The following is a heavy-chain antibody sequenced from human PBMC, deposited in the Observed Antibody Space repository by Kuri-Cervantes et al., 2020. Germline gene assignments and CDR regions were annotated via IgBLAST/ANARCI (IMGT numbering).Heavy chain of an antibody. V-gene: IGHV3-48*02. CDR3: ARDLGGPYYYYGMDV. CDR2: ISSSSSTI. CDR1: GFTFSSYS. Sequence: GESLKISCAASGFTFSSYSMNWVRQAPGKGLEWVSYISSSSSTIYYADSVEGRFTISRDNAKNSLYLQMNSLRDEDTAVYYCARDLGGPYYYYGMDVWGQGTTVTVSS. J-gene: IGHJ6*02.